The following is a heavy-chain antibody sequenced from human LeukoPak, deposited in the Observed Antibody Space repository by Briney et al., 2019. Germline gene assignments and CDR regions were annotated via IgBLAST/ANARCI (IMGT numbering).Heavy chain of an antibody. J-gene: IGHJ5*02. CDR1: GGSISSSSYY. V-gene: IGHV4-39*01. CDR2: IYYSGST. CDR3: ASYFAVADNWFDP. Sequence: PSETLSVTCTVSGGSISSSSYYWGWIRQPPGKGLEWIGSIYYSGSTYYNPSLKSRVTISVDTSKNQFSLKLSSVTAADTAVYYCASYFAVADNWFDPWGQGTLVTVSS. D-gene: IGHD3-3*01.